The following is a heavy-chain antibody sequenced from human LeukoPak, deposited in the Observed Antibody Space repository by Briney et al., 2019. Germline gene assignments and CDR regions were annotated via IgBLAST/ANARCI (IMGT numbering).Heavy chain of an antibody. V-gene: IGHV3-9*01. CDR3: AKDSGAYRYFDY. CDR2: ISWNSGNI. D-gene: IGHD1-14*01. Sequence: GRSLRLSCAASGFTFDDYAMHWVRQAPEKGLEWVSGISWNSGNIGYADSVKGRFTISRDNAKNSLFLQMNSLRAEDTALYYCAKDSGAYRYFDYWGQGTLVTVSS. CDR1: GFTFDDYA. J-gene: IGHJ4*02.